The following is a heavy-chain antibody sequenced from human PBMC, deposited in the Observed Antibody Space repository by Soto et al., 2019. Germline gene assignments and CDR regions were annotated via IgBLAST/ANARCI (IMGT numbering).Heavy chain of an antibody. CDR3: ARYTTYYYDSSGYHASFGP. J-gene: IGHJ5*02. V-gene: IGHV1-8*01. Sequence: ASVKVSCKASGYTFTSYYINWVRQATGQGLEWMGWMNPNSGNTGYAQKFQGRVTMTRNTSISTAYMELSSLRSEDTAVYYCARYTTYYYDSSGYHASFGPWGQGTLVTVSS. CDR1: GYTFTSYY. D-gene: IGHD3-22*01. CDR2: MNPNSGNT.